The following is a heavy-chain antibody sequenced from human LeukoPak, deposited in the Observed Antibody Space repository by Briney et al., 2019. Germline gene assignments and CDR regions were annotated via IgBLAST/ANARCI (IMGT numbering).Heavy chain of an antibody. CDR3: AKDRLTGAFSFFDY. D-gene: IGHD7-27*01. CDR2: ISGRGGST. V-gene: IGHV3-23*01. Sequence: GRSLRLSCAVSGFNFDDYAMHWVRQAPGRGLEWVSAISGRGGSTYYADSVKGRFTISRDNSKNTLYLQMNSLRAEDTAVYYCAKDRLTGAFSFFDYWGQGTLVTVSS. J-gene: IGHJ4*02. CDR1: GFNFDDYA.